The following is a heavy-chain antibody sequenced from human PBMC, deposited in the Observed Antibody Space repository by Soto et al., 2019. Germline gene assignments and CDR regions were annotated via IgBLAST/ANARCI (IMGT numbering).Heavy chain of an antibody. Sequence: EASVKVSCKVSGYTLTELSMHWVRQAPGKGLEWMGGFDPEDGETIYAQKFQGRVTMTEDTSTDTAYMELSSLRSEDTAVYYCATHPSGMANGVDYYYYGMDVWGQGTTVTVSS. J-gene: IGHJ6*02. V-gene: IGHV1-24*01. CDR2: FDPEDGET. CDR1: GYTLTELS. D-gene: IGHD2-8*01. CDR3: ATHPSGMANGVDYYYYGMDV.